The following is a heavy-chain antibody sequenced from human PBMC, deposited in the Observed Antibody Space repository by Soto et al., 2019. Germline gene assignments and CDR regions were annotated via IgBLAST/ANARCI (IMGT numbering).Heavy chain of an antibody. CDR2: ISRSGSNT. CDR1: EFTFSSYS. Sequence: HPGGSLRLSCAASEFTFSSYSMTWVRQAPEKGLEWVSVISRSGSNTYYADSVKGRFTISRDNSQSTLFLQMNSLRADDTVIYYCAKAVHTGPDYGFDYWGQGTLVTVSS. D-gene: IGHD4-17*01. CDR3: AKAVHTGPDYGFDY. J-gene: IGHJ4*02. V-gene: IGHV3-23*01.